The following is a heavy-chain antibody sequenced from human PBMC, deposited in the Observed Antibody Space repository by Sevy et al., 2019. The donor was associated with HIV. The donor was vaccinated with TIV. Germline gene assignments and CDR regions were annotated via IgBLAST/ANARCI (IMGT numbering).Heavy chain of an antibody. Sequence: GGSLRLSCAASGFDFSTYWMHWVRQAPGKGLVWVLRIMGDGSRRSHADSVKGRFTISRDNAKNTLYLQMNSLRAEDTALYFCARDPFGGYYFDHWGPGTLVTVSS. CDR2: IMGDGSRR. CDR3: ARDPFGGYYFDH. V-gene: IGHV3-74*01. D-gene: IGHD3-16*01. CDR1: GFDFSTYW. J-gene: IGHJ4*02.